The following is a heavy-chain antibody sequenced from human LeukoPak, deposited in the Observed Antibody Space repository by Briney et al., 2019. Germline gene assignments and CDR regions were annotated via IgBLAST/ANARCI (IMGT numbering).Heavy chain of an antibody. CDR2: ISSSSSTI. CDR3: ARDSIAAAWY. CDR1: GFTFSSYS. V-gene: IGHV3-48*04. D-gene: IGHD6-13*01. J-gene: IGHJ4*02. Sequence: PGGSLRLSCAASGFTFSSYSMNWVRQAPGKGLEWVSYISSSSSTIYYADSVKGRFTISRDNAKNSLYLQMNSLRAEDTAVYYCARDSIAAAWYWGQGTLVTVSS.